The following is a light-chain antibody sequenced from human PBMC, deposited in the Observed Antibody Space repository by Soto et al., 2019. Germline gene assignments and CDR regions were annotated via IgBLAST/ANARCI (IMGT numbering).Light chain of an antibody. Sequence: DIQMTQSPSSLSASVGDRVTITCRASQGINNALAWFQQKPGKAPKSLINAASTLKRGVSSRFSGSGSGTEFTLATRSTQPEDFATYSCQQYSIYPFAFGPGPNVALK. CDR2: AAS. V-gene: IGKV1-16*01. CDR1: QGINNA. J-gene: IGKJ3*01. CDR3: QQYSIYPFA.